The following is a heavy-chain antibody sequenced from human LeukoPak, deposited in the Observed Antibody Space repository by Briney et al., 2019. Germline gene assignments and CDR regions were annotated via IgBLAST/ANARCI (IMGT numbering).Heavy chain of an antibody. CDR1: GDSISTSAYY. CDR2: IHYIGNA. V-gene: IGHV4-31*03. Sequence: SETLSLTCTVSGDSISTSAYYWSWIRQRPGTGLEWIAYIHYIGNAYSNPSLESRVTMSVDTSSNQFSLNVASVTAADTAVYYCARVRDDYFFDCWGRGIPVTVSS. J-gene: IGHJ4*02. D-gene: IGHD3-3*01. CDR3: ARVRDDYFFDC.